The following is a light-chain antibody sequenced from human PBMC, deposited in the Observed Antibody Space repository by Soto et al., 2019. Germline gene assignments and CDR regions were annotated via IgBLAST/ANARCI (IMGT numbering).Light chain of an antibody. Sequence: QSVLTQPASVSGSPGQSITITCTGTSSDVGGYKYVSWYQQHPGKAPKLLIYTVNNRPSGVSNRFSGSKSGNTASLTISGLQAEDEADYYCNSYTSSSSYVFGTGTKVTLL. CDR3: NSYTSSSSYV. J-gene: IGLJ1*01. V-gene: IGLV2-14*01. CDR2: TVN. CDR1: SSDVGGYKY.